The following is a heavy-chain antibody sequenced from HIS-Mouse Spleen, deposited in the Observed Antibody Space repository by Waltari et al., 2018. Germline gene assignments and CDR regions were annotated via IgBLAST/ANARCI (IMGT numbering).Heavy chain of an antibody. D-gene: IGHD3-3*01. CDR2: MNPNSGNT. CDR3: ARVYYDFWSGYYY. Sequence: QVQLVQSGAEVKKHGASVKVSCKASGYPFTSYAINWVRQATGQGLEWMGWMNPNSGNTGYEQKFQGRVTMTRNTSISTAYMELSSLRSEDTAVYYCARVYYDFWSGYYYWGQGTLVTVSS. CDR1: GYPFTSYA. J-gene: IGHJ4*02. V-gene: IGHV1-8*01.